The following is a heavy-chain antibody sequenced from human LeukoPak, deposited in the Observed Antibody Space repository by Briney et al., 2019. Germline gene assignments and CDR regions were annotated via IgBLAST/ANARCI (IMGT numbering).Heavy chain of an antibody. J-gene: IGHJ4*02. V-gene: IGHV6-1*01. CDR3: ARYTSTWYLEY. Sequence: SQTLSLTCAISGDSVSSNSAAWNWLRQSPSRGLEWLGRTYYRSKWYSDYAPSVRGRITISPDTSKNQFYLQLNSVTLEDTAMYYCARYTSTWYLEYWGQGTVVTVSS. CDR1: GDSVSSNSAA. D-gene: IGHD6-13*01. CDR2: TYYRSKWYS.